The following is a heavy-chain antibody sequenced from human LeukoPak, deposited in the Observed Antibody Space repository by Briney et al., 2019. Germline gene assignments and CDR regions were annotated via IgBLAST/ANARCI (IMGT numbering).Heavy chain of an antibody. D-gene: IGHD6-13*01. CDR2: IKSKTDGGTT. CDR3: TTDRLPIAAAGVSDY. Sequence: GGSLRLSCAASGFTFSNAWMSWARQAPGKGLEWVGRIKSKTDGGTTDYAAPVKGRFTISRDDSKNTLYLQMNSLKTEDTAVYYCTTDRLPIAAAGVSDYWGQGTLVTVSS. V-gene: IGHV3-15*01. CDR1: GFTFSNAW. J-gene: IGHJ4*02.